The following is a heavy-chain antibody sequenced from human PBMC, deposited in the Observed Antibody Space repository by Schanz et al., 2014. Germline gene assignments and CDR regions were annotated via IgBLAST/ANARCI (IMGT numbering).Heavy chain of an antibody. J-gene: IGHJ4*02. Sequence: VQLVDSGGGLVKPGGSLRLSCTASGFPFSDYFMAWIRQAPGKGLEWVSSFNDGGVNKYYADSVKGRFTISSDNSKSTLYLQMSSLRAEDTAVYYCAKSQGSSFDSWGQGTLVTVSS. CDR1: GFPFSDYF. D-gene: IGHD6-13*01. CDR2: FNDGGVNK. V-gene: IGHV3-23*04. CDR3: AKSQGSSFDS.